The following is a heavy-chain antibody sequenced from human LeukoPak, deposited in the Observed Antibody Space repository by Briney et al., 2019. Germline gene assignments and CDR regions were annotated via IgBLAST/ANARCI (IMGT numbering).Heavy chain of an antibody. Sequence: ASVKVSCKASGYTFTSYGISWVRQAPGQGLEWMGWISAYNGNTNYAQKLQGRVTMTTDTSTSTAYMELRSLRSDDTAVYYCARQTPGTPHTPYSYGPGAFDIWGQGTMVTVSS. D-gene: IGHD5-18*01. V-gene: IGHV1-18*01. CDR2: ISAYNGNT. J-gene: IGHJ3*02. CDR1: GYTFTSYG. CDR3: ARQTPGTPHTPYSYGPGAFDI.